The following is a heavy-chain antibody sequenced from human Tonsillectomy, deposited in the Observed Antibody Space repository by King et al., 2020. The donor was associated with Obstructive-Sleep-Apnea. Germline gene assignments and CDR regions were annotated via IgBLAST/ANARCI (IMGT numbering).Heavy chain of an antibody. CDR3: ARDHRARYYFGSETWGVGMDV. V-gene: IGHV1-69*15. CDR1: GGSFSNNA. D-gene: IGHD3-10*01. Sequence: QLVQSGAEVKKPGSSVKVSCQASGGSFSNNAISWVRQAPGQGLEWMGTIIPIFGAATYAQKFQGRVTITADDHTTTAYLELSSLRSEDTAVFYCARDHRARYYFGSETWGVGMDVWGQGTTVTVSS. J-gene: IGHJ6*02. CDR2: IIPIFGAA.